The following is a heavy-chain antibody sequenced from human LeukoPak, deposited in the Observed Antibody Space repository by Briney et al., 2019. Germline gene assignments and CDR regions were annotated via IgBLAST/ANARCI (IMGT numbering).Heavy chain of an antibody. Sequence: GGSLRLSCAASGFTFRSYNMNCVRDAPGEGRVWVSSISSSSSYIYYGDSVKGRFSISRDNAENSLYVQMQSLRGADAAVFYCSTEGYGFDYWGQGTLVTVSS. CDR3: STEGYGFDY. CDR2: ISSSSSYI. V-gene: IGHV3-21*01. D-gene: IGHD5-18*01. CDR1: GFTFRSYN. J-gene: IGHJ4*02.